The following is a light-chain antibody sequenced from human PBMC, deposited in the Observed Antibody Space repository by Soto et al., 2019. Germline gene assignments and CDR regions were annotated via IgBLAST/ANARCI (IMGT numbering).Light chain of an antibody. V-gene: IGLV2-14*01. J-gene: IGLJ1*01. CDR2: DVS. CDR3: SSYTSSSTPFYV. Sequence: QSALTQPASVSGSPGQSITISCTGTSSDVGGYNYVSWYQQHPGKAPKLMIYDVSNRPSGVSNRFSGSKSGNTASLTISGLQAEDEADYYCSSYTSSSTPFYVVGTGIKVTVL. CDR1: SSDVGGYNY.